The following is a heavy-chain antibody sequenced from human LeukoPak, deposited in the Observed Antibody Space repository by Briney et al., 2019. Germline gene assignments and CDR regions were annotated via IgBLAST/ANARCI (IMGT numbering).Heavy chain of an antibody. D-gene: IGHD2-2*02. CDR1: GGSISNYY. Sequence: SETLSLTCTVSGGSISNYYWSWIRQPPGKGLEWIGYIYYSGSTNYNPSLKSRVTISVDTSKNQFSLKLSSVTAADTAVYYCARAHCSSTSCYSLSGVDPWGQGTLVTVSS. J-gene: IGHJ5*02. CDR2: IYYSGST. CDR3: ARAHCSSTSCYSLSGVDP. V-gene: IGHV4-59*08.